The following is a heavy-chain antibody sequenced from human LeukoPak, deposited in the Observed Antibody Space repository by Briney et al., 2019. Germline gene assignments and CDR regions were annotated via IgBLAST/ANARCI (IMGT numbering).Heavy chain of an antibody. J-gene: IGHJ4*02. CDR1: GFTFSSYS. CDR3: ARDRVGATRG. CDR2: ISSSSSYI. D-gene: IGHD1-26*01. Sequence: PGGSLRLSCAASGFTFSSYSMHWVRQAPGKGLEWVSSISSSSSYIYYADSVKGRFTISRDNAKNSLYLQMNSLRAEDTAVYYCARDRVGATRGWGQGTLVTVSS. V-gene: IGHV3-21*01.